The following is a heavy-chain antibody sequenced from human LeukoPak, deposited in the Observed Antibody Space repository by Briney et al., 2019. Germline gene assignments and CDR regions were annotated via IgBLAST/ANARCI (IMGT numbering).Heavy chain of an antibody. CDR1: GYSFTDYW. J-gene: IGHJ6*02. Sequence: GESLKISCQGSGYSFTDYWIGWVRQMPGKGLEWMGIIFPDDSDTKYGPSFQGQVTISVDKSISTAYLQWSSLKASDSAMYYCARHGPAGCIGGRCFTSFHYYGMDVWGQGTTVTVSS. CDR2: IFPDDSDT. CDR3: ARHGPAGCIGGRCFTSFHYYGMDV. V-gene: IGHV5-51*01. D-gene: IGHD2-15*01.